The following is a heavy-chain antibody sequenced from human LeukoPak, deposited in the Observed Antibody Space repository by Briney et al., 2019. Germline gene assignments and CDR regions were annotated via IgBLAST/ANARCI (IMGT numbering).Heavy chain of an antibody. J-gene: IGHJ2*01. CDR1: DGSISSYY. CDR2: SHHSGYS. CDR3: ARVDGPTYEFWSGWAWYFDL. Sequence: SETLSLTCTVSDGSISSYYWSWIRQPPGKGLEWIGYSHHSGYSKSNPSLKSRVSISVDTSDNQFSLKLTSVSAADTAVYYCARVDGPTYEFWSGWAWYFDLWGRGTLVTVSS. D-gene: IGHD3-3*01. V-gene: IGHV4-59*01.